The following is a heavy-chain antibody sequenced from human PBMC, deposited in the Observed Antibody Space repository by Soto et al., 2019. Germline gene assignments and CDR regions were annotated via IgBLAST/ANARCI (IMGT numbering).Heavy chain of an antibody. CDR1: GYTFSGFD. CDR2: VSPNSGNT. D-gene: IGHD3-10*01. J-gene: IGHJ5*02. V-gene: IGHV1-8*02. Sequence: QVQLVQSGAEVRKSGASVKVSCKASGYTFSGFDIHWVRQATGQGLEWMGWVSPNSGNTGYAQRFQGRLTMTRDTSKSTAYMEIKSRTSEDTAMYYCARAYGAASFDLWGQGTLVTASS. CDR3: ARAYGAASFDL.